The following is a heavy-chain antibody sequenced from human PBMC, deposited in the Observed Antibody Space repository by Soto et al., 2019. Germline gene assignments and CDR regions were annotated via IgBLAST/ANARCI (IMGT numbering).Heavy chain of an antibody. V-gene: IGHV3-21*01. CDR3: ARDRRYYDSSEAVSFYFDY. Sequence: EVQLVESGGGLVKPGESLRLSCAASGFTFTTYSMNWVRQAPGKGLEWVSFISSSSYYIYYADSVKGRFIISRDNAKNSLYLQMNGLRAQDTAVYYCARDRRYYDSSEAVSFYFDYWGQGTLVTVSS. CDR2: ISSSSYYI. D-gene: IGHD3-22*01. CDR1: GFTFTTYS. J-gene: IGHJ4*02.